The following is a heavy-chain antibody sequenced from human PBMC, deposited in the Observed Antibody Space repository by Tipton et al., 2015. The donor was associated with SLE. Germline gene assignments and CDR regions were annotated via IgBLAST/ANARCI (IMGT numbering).Heavy chain of an antibody. CDR1: GGSFSGYY. Sequence: TLSLTCAVYGGSFSGYYWSWIRQPPGKGLEWIGEINHSGSTNYNPSLKSRVTISVDTSKNQFSLKLSSVTAADTAAYYCARATGGAFDIWGQGTMVTVSS. V-gene: IGHV4-34*01. D-gene: IGHD3-16*01. J-gene: IGHJ3*02. CDR2: INHSGST. CDR3: ARATGGAFDI.